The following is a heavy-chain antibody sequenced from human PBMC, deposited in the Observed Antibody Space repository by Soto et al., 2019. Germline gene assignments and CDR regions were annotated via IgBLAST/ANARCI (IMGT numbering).Heavy chain of an antibody. V-gene: IGHV3-21*01. CDR1: GFTFSSYS. CDR3: ARGGLRFLEWPFDY. CDR2: ISSSSYI. J-gene: IGHJ4*02. D-gene: IGHD3-3*01. Sequence: AGGSLRLSCAASGFTFSSYSMNWVRQAPGKGLEWVSSISSSSYIYYADSVKGRFTISRDNAKNSLYLQMNSLRAEDTAVYYCARGGLRFLEWPFDYWGQGTLVTV.